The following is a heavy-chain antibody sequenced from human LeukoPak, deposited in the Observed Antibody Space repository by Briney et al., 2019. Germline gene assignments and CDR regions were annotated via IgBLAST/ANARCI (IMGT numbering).Heavy chain of an antibody. CDR1: GDSISSSSYY. CDR2: IYYSGST. Sequence: PSETLSLTCTVSGDSISSSSYYWGWIRQPPGKGLEWIGSIYYSGSTYYNPSLKSRVTISVDTSKNQFSLKLSSVTAADTAIYYCARVIVGATTIDYWGQGTLVTVSS. V-gene: IGHV4-39*01. CDR3: ARVIVGATTIDY. J-gene: IGHJ4*02. D-gene: IGHD1-26*01.